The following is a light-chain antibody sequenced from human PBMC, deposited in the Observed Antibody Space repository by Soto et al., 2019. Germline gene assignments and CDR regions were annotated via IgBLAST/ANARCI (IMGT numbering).Light chain of an antibody. J-gene: IGKJ5*01. Sequence: ESGSTQSPDTLSLSTGERATLSCRASQSVSSYLAWYQQKPGLAPRLLIYDASNRDTGIPARFSGSGSGTDFTLTISRLEPEDFSVYYCQHRSSWPVSFGQGTRLEIK. V-gene: IGKV3-11*01. CDR3: QHRSSWPVS. CDR2: DAS. CDR1: QSVSSY.